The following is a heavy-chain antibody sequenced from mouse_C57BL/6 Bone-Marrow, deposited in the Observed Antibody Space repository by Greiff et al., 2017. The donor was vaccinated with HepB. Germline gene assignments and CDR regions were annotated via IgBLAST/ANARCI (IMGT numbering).Heavy chain of an antibody. CDR2: IRNKANGYTT. V-gene: IGHV7-3*01. CDR3: ASLLLLGV. CDR1: GFTFTDYY. D-gene: IGHD1-1*01. J-gene: IGHJ1*03. Sequence: EVHLVESGGGLVQPGGSLSLSCAASGFTFTDYYMSWVRQPPGKALEWLGFIRNKANGYTTEYSASVKGRFTISRDNSQSILYLQMNALRAEDSATYYCASLLLLGVWGTGTTVTVSS.